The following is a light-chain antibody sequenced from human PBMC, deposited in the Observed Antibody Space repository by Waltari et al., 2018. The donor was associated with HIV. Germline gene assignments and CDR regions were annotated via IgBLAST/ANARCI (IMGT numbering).Light chain of an antibody. CDR2: ADN. CDR3: ATWDDSLNGLV. V-gene: IGLV1-44*01. Sequence: QSVLTQPPSASGAPGQSITISCSGSTSNIGTNTVNWYQQVPGSAPRVLFYADNQRFRWCPDRFSGSKSGTSASLAINGLQSEDEASYFCATWDDSLNGLVFGTGTWVTVL. CDR1: TSNIGTNT. J-gene: IGLJ1*01.